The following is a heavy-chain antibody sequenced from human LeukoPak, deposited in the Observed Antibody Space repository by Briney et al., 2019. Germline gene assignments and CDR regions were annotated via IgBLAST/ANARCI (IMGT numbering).Heavy chain of an antibody. CDR3: ARGRGGYCSSTSCHDFDP. Sequence: SETLSLTCAVYGGSFSGYYWSWIRQPPGKGLEWIGEINHSGSTNYNPSLKSRVTISVDTSKNQFSLKLSSVTAADTAVYYCARGRGGYCSSTSCHDFDPWGQGTLVTVSS. CDR2: INHSGST. V-gene: IGHV4-34*01. J-gene: IGHJ5*02. CDR1: GGSFSGYY. D-gene: IGHD2-2*01.